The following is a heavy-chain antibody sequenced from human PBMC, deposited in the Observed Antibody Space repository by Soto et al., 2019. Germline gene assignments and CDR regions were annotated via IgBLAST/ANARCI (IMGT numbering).Heavy chain of an antibody. Sequence: GGSLSLSCAASVFTFSDHYMDWVRQAPGKRLERVGRSRNKVKSYTITYDASVKGRFTISRDDSNNSLYLQMNSLKTEDTAVYYCVRVDRSETGTTRFDFWGQGTMVTVSS. CDR1: VFTFSDHY. D-gene: IGHD2-2*01. CDR3: VRVDRSETGTTRFDF. J-gene: IGHJ3*01. V-gene: IGHV3-72*01. CDR2: SRNKVKSYTI.